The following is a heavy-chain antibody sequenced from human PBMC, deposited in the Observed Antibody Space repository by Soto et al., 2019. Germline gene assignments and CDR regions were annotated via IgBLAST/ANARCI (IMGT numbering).Heavy chain of an antibody. J-gene: IGHJ4*02. Sequence: GGSLRLSCAASGFTFSDYYMSWIRQAPGKGLEWVSRINSDGSSTSYADSVKGRFTISRDNAKNTLYLQMNSLRAEDTAVYYCARDPHYFYDSTGYYDYWGQGTLVTVSS. CDR2: INSDGSST. D-gene: IGHD3-22*01. V-gene: IGHV3-74*01. CDR3: ARDPHYFYDSTGYYDY. CDR1: GFTFSDYY.